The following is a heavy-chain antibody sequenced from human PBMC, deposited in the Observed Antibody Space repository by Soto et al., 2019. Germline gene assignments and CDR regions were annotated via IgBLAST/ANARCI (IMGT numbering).Heavy chain of an antibody. CDR2: INHSGST. Sequence: SETLSLTCAVYGGSFSGYYWSWIRQPPGKGLEWIGEINHSGSTNYNPSLKSGVTISVDRSKNQFYLKLRSVTAADTAVYYCARGGMTGSGRGDYYYYYMDVWGKGTTVTVSS. D-gene: IGHD3-10*01. CDR3: ARGGMTGSGRGDYYYYYMDV. J-gene: IGHJ6*03. CDR1: GGSFSGYY. V-gene: IGHV4-34*01.